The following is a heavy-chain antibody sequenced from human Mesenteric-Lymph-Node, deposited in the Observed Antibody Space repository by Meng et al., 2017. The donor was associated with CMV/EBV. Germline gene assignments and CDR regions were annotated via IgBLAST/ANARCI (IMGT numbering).Heavy chain of an antibody. CDR1: GGPFNGYY. Sequence: SETLSLTCAIYGGPFNGYYWSWIRQPPGKGLEWIGQINHSGSTNYNPSLKSRVTISVDTSKNQFSLKLSSVTAADTAVYYCARAGIGGVRFDYWGQGTLVTVSS. V-gene: IGHV4-34*01. J-gene: IGHJ4*02. CDR3: ARAGIGGVRFDY. CDR2: INHSGST. D-gene: IGHD3-16*01.